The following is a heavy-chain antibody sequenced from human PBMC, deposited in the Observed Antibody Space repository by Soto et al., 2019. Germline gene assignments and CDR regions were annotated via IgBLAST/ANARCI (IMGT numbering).Heavy chain of an antibody. CDR3: ARLDYYYDSSGYYLFDY. CDR1: VGSGSSGRYY. CDR2: IYYSGST. V-gene: IGHV4-61*01. J-gene: IGHJ4*02. Sequence: SETLSLTGTVSVGSGSSGRYYWSWVLQPPGKGLEWIGYIYYSGSTNYNPSLKSRVTISVDTSKNQFSLKLSSVTAADTAVYYCARLDYYYDSSGYYLFDYWGQGTLVTVSS. D-gene: IGHD3-22*01.